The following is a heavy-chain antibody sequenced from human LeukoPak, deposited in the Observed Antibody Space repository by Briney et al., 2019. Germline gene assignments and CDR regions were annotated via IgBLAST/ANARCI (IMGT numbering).Heavy chain of an antibody. CDR3: ARQWPVRNWFDP. CDR2: ISAYNGNT. Sequence: GASVTVSCKASGYTFTIYGISWVRQAPGQGLEWMGWISAYNGNTNYAQKLQGRVTMTTDTSTSTAYMELRSLRSDDTAVYYCARQWPVRNWFDPWGQGTLVTVSS. V-gene: IGHV1-18*01. J-gene: IGHJ5*02. CDR1: GYTFTIYG. D-gene: IGHD6-19*01.